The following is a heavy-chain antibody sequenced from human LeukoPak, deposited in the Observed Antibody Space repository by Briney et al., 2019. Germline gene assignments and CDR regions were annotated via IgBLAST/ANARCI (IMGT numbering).Heavy chain of an antibody. CDR1: GFTFSSYA. V-gene: IGHV3-23*01. CDR3: AKVPTVTAIFDSFDP. Sequence: GGSLRLSCAASGFTFSSYAMSWVRQAPAKGLEWVSAISGSGGSTYYADSVKGRFTISRDNSKNTLYLQMNSLRAEDTAVYYCAKVPTVTAIFDSFDPWGQGTLVTVSS. J-gene: IGHJ5*02. D-gene: IGHD2-21*02. CDR2: ISGSGGST.